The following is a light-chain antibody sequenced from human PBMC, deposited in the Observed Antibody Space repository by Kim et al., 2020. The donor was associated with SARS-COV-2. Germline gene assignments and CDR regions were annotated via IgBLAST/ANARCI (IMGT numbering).Light chain of an antibody. V-gene: IGKV3-15*01. J-gene: IGKJ5*01. CDR3: QQYSDWRPIT. Sequence: SPGERVTLPGRASQSISSNSAWYQQKPGQAPRLLSSGASTRATNIPSRFSGSGSGREFTLTITTLQSEDFAIYYCQQYSDWRPITFGQGTRLEIK. CDR1: QSISSN. CDR2: GAS.